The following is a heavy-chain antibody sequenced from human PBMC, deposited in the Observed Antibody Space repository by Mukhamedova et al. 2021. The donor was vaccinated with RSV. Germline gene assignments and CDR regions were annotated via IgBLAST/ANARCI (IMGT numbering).Heavy chain of an antibody. CDR3: ARQRLPGAFDV. Sequence: GRFTISRDNARNTLYPQMNSLRAEDTAVYYCARQRLPGAFDVWGQGTMVPVSS. V-gene: IGHV3-74*01. J-gene: IGHJ3*01. D-gene: IGHD5-12*01.